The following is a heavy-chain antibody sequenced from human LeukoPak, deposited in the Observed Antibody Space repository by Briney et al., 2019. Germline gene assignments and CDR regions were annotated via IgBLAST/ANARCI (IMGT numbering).Heavy chain of an antibody. CDR1: GFTFSSYG. V-gene: IGHV3-30*02. Sequence: GGSLRLSCAASGFTFSSYGMHWVRQAPGKGLEWVAFIRYDGSNKYYADSVKGRFTISRDNSKNTLYLQMNSLRAEDTAVYYCAKAYSSSSDFYYYYYMDVWGKGTMVTVSS. CDR3: AKAYSSSSDFYYYYYMDV. J-gene: IGHJ6*03. D-gene: IGHD6-6*01. CDR2: IRYDGSNK.